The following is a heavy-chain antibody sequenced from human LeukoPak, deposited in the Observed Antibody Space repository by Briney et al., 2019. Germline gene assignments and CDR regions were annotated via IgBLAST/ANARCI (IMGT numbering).Heavy chain of an antibody. J-gene: IGHJ4*02. V-gene: IGHV3-9*01. CDR1: GFTFDDYA. D-gene: IGHD3-22*01. CDR2: ISWNSGSI. Sequence: GGSLRLSCAASGFTFDDYAMHWVRQAPGKGLEWVSGISWNSGSIGYADSVKGRFTISRDNAKNSLYLQMNSLRAEDTALYYCAKDGSYDSSGYCDYWGQGTLVTVSS. CDR3: AKDGSYDSSGYCDY.